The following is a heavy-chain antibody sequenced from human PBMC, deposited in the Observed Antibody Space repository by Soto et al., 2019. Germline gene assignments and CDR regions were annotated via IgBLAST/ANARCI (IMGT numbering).Heavy chain of an antibody. CDR3: ARERAIRASGSRQDEY. CDR2: IYHSGGT. D-gene: IGHD6-13*01. Sequence: PSETLSLTCTVSGCSISSDDDYWSWIRQPPGKGLEWIGYIYHSGGTYYRPSLTSRVNILLDTSKNQFSLELSSVTAADTAVYYCARERAIRASGSRQDEYWGHGPLVTVSS. V-gene: IGHV4-30-4*01. CDR1: GCSISSDDDY. J-gene: IGHJ4*01.